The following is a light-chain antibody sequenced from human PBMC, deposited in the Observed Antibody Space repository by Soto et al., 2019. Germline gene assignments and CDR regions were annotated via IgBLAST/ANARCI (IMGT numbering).Light chain of an antibody. CDR2: LNSDGSH. CDR3: QTWGTGSVV. CDR1: SGHSSYA. V-gene: IGLV4-69*01. J-gene: IGLJ2*01. Sequence: QPVLTQSPSASASLGASVKLTCTLSSGHSSYAIAWHQQQPEKGPRYLMKLNSDGSHSKGDGIPDRFSGSSSGAERYLTISSLQPEDEADYYCQTWGTGSVVFGGGTQLTVL.